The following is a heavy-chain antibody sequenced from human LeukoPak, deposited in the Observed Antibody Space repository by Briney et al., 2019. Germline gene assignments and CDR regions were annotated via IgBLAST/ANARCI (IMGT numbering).Heavy chain of an antibody. CDR1: GLSFNTYG. CDR3: VKDDPVLHY. Sequence: GLSFNTYGMHWVRQAPGRGLEWLTLIRPDGRMKFYSDSVKGRFTVSRDNSPSMLYLEMTSLRSEDTAVYYCVKDDPVLHYWGQGTLVTVSS. CDR2: IRPDGRMK. V-gene: IGHV3-30*02. J-gene: IGHJ4*02.